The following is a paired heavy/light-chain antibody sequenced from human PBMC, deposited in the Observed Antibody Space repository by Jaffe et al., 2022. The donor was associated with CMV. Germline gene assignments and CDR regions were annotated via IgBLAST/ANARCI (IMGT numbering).Light chain of an antibody. CDR3: AAWDDSLNKWV. Sequence: QSVLTQPPSASGTPGQRVTISCSGSSSNIGSNTVNWYQQLPGTAPKLLIYSNNQRPSGVPDRFSGSKSGTSASLAISGLQSEDEADYYCAAWDDSLNKWVFGGGTKLTVL. CDR1: SSNIGSNT. V-gene: IGLV1-44*01. CDR2: SNN. J-gene: IGLJ3*02.
Heavy chain of an antibody. J-gene: IGHJ6*02. D-gene: IGHD6-13*01. CDR1: GGTFSSYA. CDR3: ASGYGGQQLVQTLGLGGYYGMDV. Sequence: QVQLVQSGAEVKKPGSSVKVSCKASGGTFSSYAISWVRQAPGQGLEWMGGIIPIFGTANYAQKFQGRVTITADESTSTAYMELSSLRSEDTAVYYCASGYGGQQLVQTLGLGGYYGMDVWGQGTTVTVSS. CDR2: IIPIFGTA. V-gene: IGHV1-69*01.